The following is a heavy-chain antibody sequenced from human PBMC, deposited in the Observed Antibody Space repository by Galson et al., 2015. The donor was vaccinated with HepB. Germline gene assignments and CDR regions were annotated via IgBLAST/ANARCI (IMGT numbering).Heavy chain of an antibody. CDR2: LNFDGSVT. J-gene: IGHJ4*02. CDR1: GFTFSRHW. Sequence: SLRLSCAASGFTFSRHWMHWVRQVPGKGLVWVSRLNFDGSVTSYADSVKGRFTISRDNAKNTLYLQMNSLSAEDTAIYYCTRDRGGSAARPLDYWGQGTLVTVSS. V-gene: IGHV3-74*01. CDR3: TRDRGGSAARPLDY. D-gene: IGHD6-6*01.